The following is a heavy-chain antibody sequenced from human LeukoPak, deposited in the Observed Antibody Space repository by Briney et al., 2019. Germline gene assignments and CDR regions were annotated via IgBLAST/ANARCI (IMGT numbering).Heavy chain of an antibody. CDR2: ISYDGSNK. V-gene: IGHV3-30-3*01. D-gene: IGHD1-26*01. CDR3: ARDPPNLGGGMDV. CDR1: GFTFSSYA. Sequence: GGSLRLSCAASGFTFSSYAMHWVRQAPGKGLEWVAVISYDGSNKYYADSVKGRFTISRDNSKNTLYLQMNSLRAEDTAVYYCARDPPNLGGGMDVWGQGTTVTVSS. J-gene: IGHJ6*02.